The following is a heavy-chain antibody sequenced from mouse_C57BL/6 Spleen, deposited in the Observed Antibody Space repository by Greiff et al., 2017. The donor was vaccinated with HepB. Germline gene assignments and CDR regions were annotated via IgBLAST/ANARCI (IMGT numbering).Heavy chain of an antibody. J-gene: IGHJ4*01. CDR3: ARQYYYGSSPYAMDY. CDR1: GFTFSSYG. Sequence: EVHLVESGGDLVKPGGSLKLSCAASGFTFSSYGMSWVRQTPDKRLEWVATISSGGSYTYYPDSVKGRFTISRDNAKNTLYLQMSSLKSEDTAMYYCARQYYYGSSPYAMDYWGQGTSVTVSS. D-gene: IGHD1-1*01. CDR2: ISSGGSYT. V-gene: IGHV5-6*01.